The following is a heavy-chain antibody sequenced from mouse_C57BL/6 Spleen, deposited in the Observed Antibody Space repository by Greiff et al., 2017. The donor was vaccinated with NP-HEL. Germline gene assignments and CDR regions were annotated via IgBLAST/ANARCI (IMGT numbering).Heavy chain of an antibody. CDR1: GYAFSSSW. CDR3: ARSTGRNFDY. D-gene: IGHD4-1*02. J-gene: IGHJ2*01. CDR2: IYPGDGDT. V-gene: IGHV1-82*01. Sequence: VQLQQSGPELVKPGASVKISCKASGYAFSSSWMNWVKQRPGKGLEWIGRIYPGDGDTNYNGKFKGKATLTADKSSSTAYMQLSSLTSEDSAVYFCARSTGRNFDYWGQGTTLTVSS.